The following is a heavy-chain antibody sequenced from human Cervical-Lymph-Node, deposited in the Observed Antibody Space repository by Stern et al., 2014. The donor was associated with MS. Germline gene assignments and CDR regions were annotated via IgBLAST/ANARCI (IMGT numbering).Heavy chain of an antibody. CDR3: ARPLGSYEVFFEY. CDR2: IYPGDSDT. D-gene: IGHD3-10*01. V-gene: IGHV5-51*03. J-gene: IGHJ4*02. CDR1: GYSFTTNW. Sequence: VPLAESGAEVTKPGESLRISCKASGYSFTTNWIGWVRQMPGKGLEWMGIIYPGDSDTRYSPSFQGQVTISADKSISTAYLQWSSLKASDTAMYYCARPLGSYEVFFEYWGQGTLVTVSS.